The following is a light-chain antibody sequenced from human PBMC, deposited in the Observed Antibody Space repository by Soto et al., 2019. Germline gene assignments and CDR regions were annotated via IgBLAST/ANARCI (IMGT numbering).Light chain of an antibody. CDR1: QSISSF. CDR3: QQSYSTPRT. CDR2: AAY. V-gene: IGKV1-39*01. Sequence: DIQMTQSPYSLSASVGDRFPITCRASQSISSFLNWYQQKPGKAPKLLIYAAYSLQSGVPSRFIGSGSGTDFTLTISSLQPEDVANYYCQQSYSTPRTFGQGTKVDIK. J-gene: IGKJ1*01.